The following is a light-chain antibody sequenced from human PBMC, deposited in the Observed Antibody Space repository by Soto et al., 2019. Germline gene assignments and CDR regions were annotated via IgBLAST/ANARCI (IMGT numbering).Light chain of an antibody. CDR3: KQRRNSPWT. CDR2: DAS. Sequence: LTQSPGTVSLSGGECCSLWWPANQSVRTYLAWYQQKPGQAPRLIIYDASNRATGIPARFSGSGPGTAFTLTIRSLEPEDSAVSYCKQRRNSPWTFGQGTQV. V-gene: IGKV3-11*01. CDR1: QSVRTY. J-gene: IGKJ1*01.